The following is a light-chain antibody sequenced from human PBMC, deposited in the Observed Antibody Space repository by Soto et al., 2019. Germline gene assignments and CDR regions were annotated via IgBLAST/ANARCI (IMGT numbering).Light chain of an antibody. CDR1: DIDVGGYNF. V-gene: IGLV2-14*01. CDR2: EVS. CDR3: SAYTASSTRV. J-gene: IGLJ1*01. Sequence: QSVLTQPASVSASPGQSITISCTGTDIDVGGYNFVSWYQQYPGKAPQLMIYEVSNRPSGVSNRFSGSKSGNTASLPISGLQAEDEADYYCSAYTASSTRVFGTGTKLTVL.